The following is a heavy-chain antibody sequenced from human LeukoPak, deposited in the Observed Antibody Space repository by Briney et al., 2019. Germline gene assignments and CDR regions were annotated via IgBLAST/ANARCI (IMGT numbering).Heavy chain of an antibody. Sequence: SVNVSCKASGGTFSSYAISWVRQAPGQGLEWMGGIIPIFGTANYAQKFQGRVTITADKSTSTAYMELSSLRSEDTAVYYCASRITMVRGVIGNSWFDPWGQGTLVTVSS. CDR3: ASRITMVRGVIGNSWFDP. CDR1: GGTFSSYA. CDR2: IIPIFGTA. J-gene: IGHJ5*02. V-gene: IGHV1-69*06. D-gene: IGHD3-10*01.